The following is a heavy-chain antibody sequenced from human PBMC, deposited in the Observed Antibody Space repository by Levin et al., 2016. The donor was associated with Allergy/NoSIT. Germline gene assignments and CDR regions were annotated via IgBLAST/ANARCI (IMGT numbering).Heavy chain of an antibody. D-gene: IGHD4-23*01. V-gene: IGHV3-23*01. CDR3: ARTSYRGNHFEY. CDR2: ISRGGGT. CDR1: GFTLSNFA. J-gene: IGHJ4*02. Sequence: GESLKISCAASGFTLSNFAMSWVRQAPGKGLEWVSAISRGGGTFYADSVKGRFTISRDDSKNTVYLEMNSLRVEDTAVYHCARTSYRGNHFEYWGQGTLVTVSS.